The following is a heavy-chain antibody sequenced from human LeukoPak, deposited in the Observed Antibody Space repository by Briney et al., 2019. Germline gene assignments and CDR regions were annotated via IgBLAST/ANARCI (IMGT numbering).Heavy chain of an antibody. CDR3: ARGAPAYDILTGYYNAHVTYHFDY. Sequence: PSETLSLTCAVSGGSISSGGYSWSWIRQPPGKGLEWIGYIYHSGSTYYNPSLKSRVTISVDRSKNQFSLKLGSVTAADTAVYYCARGAPAYDILTGYYNAHVTYHFDYWGQGTLVTVSS. V-gene: IGHV4-30-2*01. D-gene: IGHD3-9*01. CDR2: IYHSGST. CDR1: GGSISSGGYS. J-gene: IGHJ4*02.